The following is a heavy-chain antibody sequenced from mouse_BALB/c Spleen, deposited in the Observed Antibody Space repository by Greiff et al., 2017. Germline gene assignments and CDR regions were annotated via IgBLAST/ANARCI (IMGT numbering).Heavy chain of an antibody. CDR2: IDPANGNT. Sequence: EVQLQESGAELVKPGASVKLSCTASGFNIKDTYMHWVKQRPEQGLEWIGRIDPANGNTKYDPKFQGKATITADTSSNTAYLQLSSLTSEDTAVYYCARGGLGGAMDYWGQGTSVTVSS. D-gene: IGHD3-1*01. CDR1: GFNIKDTY. J-gene: IGHJ4*01. CDR3: ARGGLGGAMDY. V-gene: IGHV14-3*02.